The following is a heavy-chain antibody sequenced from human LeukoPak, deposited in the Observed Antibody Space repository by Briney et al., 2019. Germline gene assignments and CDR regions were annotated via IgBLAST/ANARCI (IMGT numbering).Heavy chain of an antibody. J-gene: IGHJ2*01. D-gene: IGHD6-19*01. CDR2: IWYGGSNM. V-gene: IGHV3-33*01. CDR3: TTIRGSGWSYWYFDF. Sequence: PGRSLRLSCAGSGFPFSSYGMQWVRQAPGKGLEWVALIWYGGSNMYYADSAKGRFTISKDNSKNTLYLQMNSLRAEDTAVYYCTTIRGSGWSYWYFDFWGRGTLVTVSS. CDR1: GFPFSSYG.